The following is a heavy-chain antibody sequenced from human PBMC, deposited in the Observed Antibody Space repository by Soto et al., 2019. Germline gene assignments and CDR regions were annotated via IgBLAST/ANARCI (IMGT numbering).Heavy chain of an antibody. CDR2: IIPIVSTT. Sequence: QVHLVQSGAEVKKPGSSVKVSCKASGGTFSNHAINWVRQAPGQGLEWMGRIIPIVSTTNYAQKFQGRVTFTADESTITAYMEVSSLKPDDTAVYYCAREVAADGTFREDVFDIWGQGTLVTVSS. CDR1: GGTFSNHA. J-gene: IGHJ3*02. D-gene: IGHD6-13*01. V-gene: IGHV1-69*11. CDR3: AREVAADGTFREDVFDI.